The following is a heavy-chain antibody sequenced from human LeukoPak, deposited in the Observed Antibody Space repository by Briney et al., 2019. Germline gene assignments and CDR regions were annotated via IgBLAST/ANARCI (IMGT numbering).Heavy chain of an antibody. CDR3: ATEYCASSSCRFDS. V-gene: IGHV4-59*01. CDR2: IYNSGST. D-gene: IGHD2-2*01. Sequence: SETLSLTCAVYGGSFSGYYWSWIRQSPGKGPEWIGYIYNSGSTNYNPSLKSRVTISLDTSKKQFSLKLTSVTAADTAIYYCATEYCASSSCRFDSWGQGTLVTVSS. CDR1: GGSFSGYY. J-gene: IGHJ4*02.